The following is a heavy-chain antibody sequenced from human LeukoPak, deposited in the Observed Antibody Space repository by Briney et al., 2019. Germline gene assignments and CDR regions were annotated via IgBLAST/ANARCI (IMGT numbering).Heavy chain of an antibody. CDR3: AKQGDYDYVWGSYRPHHFDY. CDR1: GFTFSSYA. CDR2: ISGSGGST. Sequence: GGSLRLSCAASGFTFSSYAMSWVRQAPGKGLEWVSAISGSGGSTYYADSVKGRFTISRDNSKNTLYLQMNSLRAEGTAVYYCAKQGDYDYVWGSYRPHHFDYWGQGTLVTVSS. D-gene: IGHD3-16*02. V-gene: IGHV3-23*01. J-gene: IGHJ4*02.